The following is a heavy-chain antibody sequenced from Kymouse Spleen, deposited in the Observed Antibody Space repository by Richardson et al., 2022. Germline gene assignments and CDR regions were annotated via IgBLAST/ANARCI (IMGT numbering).Heavy chain of an antibody. V-gene: IGHV3-21*03. D-gene: IGHD1-26*01. CDR2: ISSSSSYI. CDR1: GFTFSSYS. J-gene: IGHJ6*02. Sequence: EVQLVESGGGLVKPGGSLRLSCAASGFTFSSYSMNWVRQAPGKGLEWVSSISSSSSYIYYADSVKGRFTISRDNAKNSLYLQMNSLRAEDTAVYYCARDGSYYYYYGMDVWGQGTTVTVSS. CDR3: ARDGSYYYYYGMDV.